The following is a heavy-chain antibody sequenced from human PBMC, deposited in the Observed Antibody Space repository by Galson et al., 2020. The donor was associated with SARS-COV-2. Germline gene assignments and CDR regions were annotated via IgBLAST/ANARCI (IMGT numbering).Heavy chain of an antibody. CDR3: ARDRIVLMVNARSYYYYGMDV. CDR1: GFTFSSYA. J-gene: IGHJ6*02. Sequence: PGGSLRLSCAASGFTFSSYAMHWVRQAPGKGLEWVAVISYDGSNKYYADSVKGRFTISRDNSKNTLYLQMNSLRAEDTAVYYCARDRIVLMVNARSYYYYGMDVWGQGTTVTVSS. D-gene: IGHD2-8*01. CDR2: ISYDGSNK. V-gene: IGHV3-30-3*01.